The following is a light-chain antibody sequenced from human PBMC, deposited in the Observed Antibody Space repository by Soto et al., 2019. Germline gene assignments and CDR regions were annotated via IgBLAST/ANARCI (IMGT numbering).Light chain of an antibody. CDR1: QGISSY. V-gene: IGKV1-9*01. Sequence: IQLTQSPSSLSASVGDRVTITCRASQGISSYLAWYQQKPGKAPKLLIYAASTLQSGVPSRFSGSGSGTDFTLTISSLQPEDFATHYCQQLNSYPHFTFGPGTKVDIK. CDR2: AAS. CDR3: QQLNSYPHFT. J-gene: IGKJ3*01.